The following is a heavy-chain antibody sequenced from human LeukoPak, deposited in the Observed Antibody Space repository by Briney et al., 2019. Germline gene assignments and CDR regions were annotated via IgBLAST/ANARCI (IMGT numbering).Heavy chain of an antibody. Sequence: GGSLRLSCAASGFTFSSYAMSWVRQAPGKGLEWVSAISAGGGSTYYADSVKGRFTISRDSSENTLYLQMNSLRAEDTAVYYCAKGRRDGYNYDYWGQGTPVTVSS. D-gene: IGHD5-24*01. V-gene: IGHV3-23*01. CDR2: ISAGGGST. J-gene: IGHJ4*02. CDR3: AKGRRDGYNYDY. CDR1: GFTFSSYA.